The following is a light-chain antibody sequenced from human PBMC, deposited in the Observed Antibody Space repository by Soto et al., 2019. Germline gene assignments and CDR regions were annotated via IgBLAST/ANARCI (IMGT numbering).Light chain of an antibody. CDR2: GAS. Sequence: EIVLTQSPDTLSLSPGERATLSCRASQSISSSYLAWYQQKPGQAPRLLIYGASSRATGIPDRFSGSGSGTDFTLTISRLEPEDSAMYYCQQYVSLMFGQGTKSEIK. V-gene: IGKV3-20*01. CDR1: QSISSSY. CDR3: QQYVSLM. J-gene: IGKJ1*01.